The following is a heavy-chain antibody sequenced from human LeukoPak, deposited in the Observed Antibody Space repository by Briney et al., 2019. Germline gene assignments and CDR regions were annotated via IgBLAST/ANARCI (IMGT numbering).Heavy chain of an antibody. D-gene: IGHD3-22*01. CDR3: ARAKTYYYDSSGYYAP. Sequence: GGSLRLSCAASGFTFSSYAMHWVRQAPGKGLEWVAVISYDGSNKYYADSVKGRFTISRDNSKNTLYLQMNSLRAEDTAVYYCARAKTYYYDSSGYYAPWGQGTMVTVSS. CDR2: ISYDGSNK. V-gene: IGHV3-30-3*01. CDR1: GFTFSSYA. J-gene: IGHJ3*01.